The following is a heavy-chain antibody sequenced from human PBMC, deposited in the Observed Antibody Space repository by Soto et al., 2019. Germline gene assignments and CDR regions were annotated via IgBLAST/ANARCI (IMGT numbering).Heavy chain of an antibody. J-gene: IGHJ3*02. CDR3: SRSSKTGDDAFDI. CDR2: IRSKTYSYAT. CDR1: GFTFSGSA. Sequence: EVQLVESGGGLVQPGGSLILSCAASGFTFSGSAMHWLRQASGRGLVWVGRIRSKTYSYATAYAASVKGRFTLSRDDSKNTAYLQMNSLKSEDTAVYYCSRSSKTGDDAFDIWGQGTMVTVSS. V-gene: IGHV3-73*01. D-gene: IGHD7-27*01.